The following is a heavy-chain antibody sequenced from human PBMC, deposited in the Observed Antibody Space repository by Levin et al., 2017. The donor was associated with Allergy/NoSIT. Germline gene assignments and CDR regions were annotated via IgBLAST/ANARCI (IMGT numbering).Heavy chain of an antibody. CDR2: FHTAGDT. J-gene: IGHJ4*02. Sequence: GGSLRLSCAASGFTFSTYDMHWVRQASGKGLEWVSAFHTAGDTHYSDSVKGRFTISRDNVKNSLYLQMNSLRAGDTAVYYCARGKYQYADSGYYDYWGQGTLVTVSS. CDR3: ARGKYQYADSGYYDY. CDR1: GFTFSTYD. V-gene: IGHV3-13*01. D-gene: IGHD3-22*01.